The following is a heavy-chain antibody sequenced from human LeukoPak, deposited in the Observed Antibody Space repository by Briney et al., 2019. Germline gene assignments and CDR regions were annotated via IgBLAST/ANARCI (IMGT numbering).Heavy chain of an antibody. CDR3: ARDLGYCSTTICSPWFDP. Sequence: SETLSLTCTVSGGSISSYYWSWIRQPPGKGLEWIGYIYYSGNTNYNPSLKSRVTISVDTSKNQFSLKLNSVTAADTAVYYCARDLGYCSTTICSPWFDPWGQGTLVTVSS. D-gene: IGHD2-2*01. CDR1: GGSISSYY. CDR2: IYYSGNT. V-gene: IGHV4-59*08. J-gene: IGHJ5*02.